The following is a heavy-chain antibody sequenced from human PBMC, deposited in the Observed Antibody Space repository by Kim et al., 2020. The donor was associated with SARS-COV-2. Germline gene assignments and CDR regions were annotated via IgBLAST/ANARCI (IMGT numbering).Heavy chain of an antibody. V-gene: IGHV4-59*01. CDR2: INYSGST. CDR1: SGSISGYY. J-gene: IGHJ4*02. Sequence: SETLSLTCTVSSGSISGYYWSWIRQPPGKGLEWIGYINYSGSTNYNPSLKSRVTISVDTSKNQFSLKLSSVTAADTAVYYCVRGSSSWPYYFDYWGQGTLVTVSS. D-gene: IGHD6-13*01. CDR3: VRGSSSWPYYFDY.